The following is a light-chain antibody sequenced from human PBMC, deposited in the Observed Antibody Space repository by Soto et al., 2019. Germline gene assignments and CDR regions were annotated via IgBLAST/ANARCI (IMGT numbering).Light chain of an antibody. CDR2: STT. CDR3: ALFMGNGISV. V-gene: IGLV8-61*01. J-gene: IGLJ1*01. CDR1: SGSVSTAHN. Sequence: QAVVTQESSFSVSPGGTVTLTCGLISGSVSTAHNPNWYQQTPGQAPRTLIYSTTTRSSGVPDRFSGSILGNKAALTITGDQADDEAYYYCALFMGNGISVFGTGTKVTVL.